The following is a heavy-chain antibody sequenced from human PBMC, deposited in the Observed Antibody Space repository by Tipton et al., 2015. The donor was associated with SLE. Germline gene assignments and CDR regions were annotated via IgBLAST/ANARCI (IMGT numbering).Heavy chain of an antibody. J-gene: IGHJ6*03. CDR1: GGSIGSSSYY. Sequence: TLSLTCTVSGGSIGSSSYYWGWIRQPAGKGLEWLGRIHTSGGTSYNPSLKSRVTISVDTSKSQFSLQLTSVTAADTAVYYCARDGYCSTSNCRTSGYMDVWGKGTMVNVSS. D-gene: IGHD2-2*01. CDR3: ARDGYCSTSNCRTSGYMDV. CDR2: IHTSGGT. V-gene: IGHV4-61*02.